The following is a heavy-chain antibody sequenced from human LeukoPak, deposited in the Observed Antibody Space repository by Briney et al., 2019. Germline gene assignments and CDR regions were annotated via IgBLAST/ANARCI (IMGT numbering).Heavy chain of an antibody. CDR1: GFTFSSYG. J-gene: IGHJ6*02. D-gene: IGHD6-6*01. Sequence: GGSLRLSCAASGFTFSSYGMHWVRQAPGKGLEWVAVIWYDGSNKYYADSVKGRFTISRDKSKDTLYLQMNSLRAEDTAVYYCVKETSISAYYCGMDVWGQGTTVTVSS. CDR2: IWYDGSNK. CDR3: VKETSISAYYCGMDV. V-gene: IGHV3-30*02.